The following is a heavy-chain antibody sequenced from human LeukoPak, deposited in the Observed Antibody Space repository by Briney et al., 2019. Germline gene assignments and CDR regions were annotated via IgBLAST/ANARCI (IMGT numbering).Heavy chain of an antibody. D-gene: IGHD6-13*01. CDR3: ATAGYNTSWYYFDY. J-gene: IGHJ4*02. CDR2: IYHSGST. CDR1: GYSFSSDYY. Sequence: SETLSLTCAVSGYSFSSDYYWGWIRQPPGKGLEWIGSIYHSGSTYYNPSLKSRVTISVDTSKNQFSLKLSSVTAADTAVYYCATAGYNTSWYYFDYWGQGALVTVSS. V-gene: IGHV4-38-2*01.